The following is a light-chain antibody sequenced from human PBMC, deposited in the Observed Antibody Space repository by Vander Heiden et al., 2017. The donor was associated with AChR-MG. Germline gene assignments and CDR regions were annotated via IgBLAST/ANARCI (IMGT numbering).Light chain of an antibody. CDR2: LGS. Sequence: DIVMTQSPLSLPVTPGEPASISCRSSQSLLYSNGYNYLDWYLQKPGQSPQLLIYLGSNRASGVPDRFSGSGSGTDFTLKISRVEAEDVGIYYCMQYVQAFTFGHGTKVDVK. J-gene: IGKJ3*01. V-gene: IGKV2-28*01. CDR1: QSLLYSNGYNY. CDR3: MQYVQAFT.